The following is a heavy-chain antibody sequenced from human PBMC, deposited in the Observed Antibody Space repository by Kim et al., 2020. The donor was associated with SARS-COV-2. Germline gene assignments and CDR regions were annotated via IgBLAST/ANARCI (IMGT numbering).Heavy chain of an antibody. D-gene: IGHD1-26*01. CDR1: GGSFSGYY. Sequence: SETLSLTCAVYGGSFSGYYWSWIRQPPGKGLEWIGEINHSGSTNYNPSLKSRVTISVDTSKNQFSLKLSSVTAADTAVYYCARGLRGAFDIWGQGTMVT. CDR2: INHSGST. V-gene: IGHV4-34*01. CDR3: ARGLRGAFDI. J-gene: IGHJ3*02.